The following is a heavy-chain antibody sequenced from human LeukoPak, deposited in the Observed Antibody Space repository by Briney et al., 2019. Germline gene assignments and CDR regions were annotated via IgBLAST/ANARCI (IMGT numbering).Heavy chain of an antibody. Sequence: SETLSLTCAVYGGSFSGYYWNWIRQPPGKGLEWIGEINHSGSTNYNPSLKSRVTISIDTSKNQFSLKLSSVTAADTAVYYCARDGGYGSGSALWGQGTLITVSS. CDR2: INHSGST. D-gene: IGHD3-10*01. J-gene: IGHJ4*02. CDR1: GGSFSGYY. CDR3: ARDGGYGSGSAL. V-gene: IGHV4-34*01.